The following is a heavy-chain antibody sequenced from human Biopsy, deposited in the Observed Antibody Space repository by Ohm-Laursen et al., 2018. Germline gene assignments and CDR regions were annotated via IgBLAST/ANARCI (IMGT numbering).Heavy chain of an antibody. CDR2: INAKTGDT. D-gene: IGHD3-3*01. J-gene: IGHJ5*01. CDR3: ARELGDFWGGRQFDF. CDR1: GYTFTGYH. V-gene: IGHV1-2*02. Sequence: GSSVKVSCKASGYTFTGYHVHWVRQAPGQGLEWMGWINAKTGDTNYARKFQGRVTMTRDTSISTTYMELRRLTSDDTAVFYCARELGDFWGGRQFDFWGQGTLVTVSS.